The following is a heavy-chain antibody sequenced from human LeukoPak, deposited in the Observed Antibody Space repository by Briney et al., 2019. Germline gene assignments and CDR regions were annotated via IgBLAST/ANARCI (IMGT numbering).Heavy chain of an antibody. CDR3: ARGGGDYNPFDY. V-gene: IGHV3-53*04. CDR1: GVTVSTNY. D-gene: IGHD4-17*01. CDR2: MYSGGST. J-gene: IGHJ4*02. Sequence: GGSLRLSCAVSGVTVSTNYMSWVRQAPGKGLEWVSVMYSGGSTYYADSVKGRFTISRHNSKNTLYLEINSLRPDDAAVYYCARGGGDYNPFDYWGQGTLVTVSS.